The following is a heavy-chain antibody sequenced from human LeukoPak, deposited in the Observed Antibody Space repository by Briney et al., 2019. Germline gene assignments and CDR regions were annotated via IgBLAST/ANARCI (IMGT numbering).Heavy chain of an antibody. D-gene: IGHD7-27*01. CDR2: ISYDGSNK. V-gene: IGHV3-30*03. CDR1: GFTFSSYG. CDR3: VRTPPNWGADF. Sequence: PGGSLRLSCAASGFTFSSYGMHWVRQAPGKGLEWVAVISYDGSNKYYADSVKGRFTISRDNSKNTLYLQMNSLRAEDSAVYYCVRTPPNWGADFWGQGTLVTVSS. J-gene: IGHJ4*02.